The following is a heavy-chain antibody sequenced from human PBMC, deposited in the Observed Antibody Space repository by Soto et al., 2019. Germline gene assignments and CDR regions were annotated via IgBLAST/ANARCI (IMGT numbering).Heavy chain of an antibody. D-gene: IGHD3-10*01. J-gene: IGHJ6*02. CDR3: ARTGYGSGSYYLYYYYGMDV. CDR1: GGSISSSSYY. Sequence: SETLSLTCTVSGGSISSSSYYWGWIRQPPGKGLEWIGSIYYSGSTYYNPSLKSRVTISVDTSKNQFSLKLSSVTAADTAVYYCARTGYGSGSYYLYYYYGMDVWGQGTTVTVSS. CDR2: IYYSGST. V-gene: IGHV4-39*01.